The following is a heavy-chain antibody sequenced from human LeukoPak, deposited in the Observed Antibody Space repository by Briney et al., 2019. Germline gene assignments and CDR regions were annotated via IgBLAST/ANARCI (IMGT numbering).Heavy chain of an antibody. CDR2: IYYSGST. V-gene: IGHV4-30-4*07. D-gene: IGHD3-22*01. CDR3: ARQRDDSSDFYYLDY. J-gene: IGHJ4*02. CDR1: GVSISNSDYS. Sequence: PSETLSLTCAVSGVSISNSDYSWSWIRQPPGKGLEWIGYIYYSGSTSYSPSLKSRATISVDTSKNQFSLKLSSVTAADTAVYYCARQRDDSSDFYYLDYWGQGTLVTVSS.